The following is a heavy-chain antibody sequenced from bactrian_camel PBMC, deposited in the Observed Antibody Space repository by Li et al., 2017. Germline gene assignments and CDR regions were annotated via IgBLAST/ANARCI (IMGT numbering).Heavy chain of an antibody. Sequence: VQLVESGGGLVQPGGSLRLSCAVSGFKFSDYHMSWVRQAPGKGFEWVSGIDWRGRDTYYTQSVKGRFTISRDNAKNTLYLQLNSLEIEGTAMYYCVDREYNRGDWGQGTQVTVS. CDR1: GFKFSDYH. V-gene: IGHV3S31*01. J-gene: IGHJ4*01. CDR3: VDREYNRGD. CDR2: IDWRGRDT.